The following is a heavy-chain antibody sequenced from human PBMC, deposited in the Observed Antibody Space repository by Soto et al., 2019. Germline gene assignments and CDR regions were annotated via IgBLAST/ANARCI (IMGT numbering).Heavy chain of an antibody. V-gene: IGHV3-30*18. CDR3: AKGGPDIVVVVAATPLVY. CDR2: ISYDGSNK. CDR1: GFTFSSYG. Sequence: PGGSLRLSCAASGFTFSSYGMHWVRQAPGKGLEWVAVISYDGSNKYYADSVKGRFTISRDNSKNTLYLQMNSLRAEDTAVYYCAKGGPDIVVVVAATPLVYWGQGTLVTVSS. D-gene: IGHD2-15*01. J-gene: IGHJ4*02.